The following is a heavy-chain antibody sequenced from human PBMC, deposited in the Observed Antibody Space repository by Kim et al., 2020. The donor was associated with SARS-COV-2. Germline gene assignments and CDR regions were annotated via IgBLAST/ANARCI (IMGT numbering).Heavy chain of an antibody. V-gene: IGHV3-15*01. D-gene: IGHD3-10*01. CDR2: IKSKTDGGTT. J-gene: IGHJ4*02. CDR3: TTVDHYYGSGSVGVFDY. Sequence: GGSLRLSCAASGFTFSNAWMSWVRQAPGKGLEWVGRIKSKTDGGTTDYAAPVKGRFTIPSDDSKNTLHLQMNSLKTEDTAVYYCTTVDHYYGSGSVGVFDYWGQGTMVTVSS. CDR1: GFTFSNAW.